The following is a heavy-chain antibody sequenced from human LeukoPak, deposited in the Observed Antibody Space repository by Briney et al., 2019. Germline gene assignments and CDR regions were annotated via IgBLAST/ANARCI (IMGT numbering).Heavy chain of an antibody. D-gene: IGHD6-19*01. V-gene: IGHV4-59*01. J-gene: IGHJ5*02. CDR2: IYYSGST. Sequence: PSETLSLTCTVSGGSISSYYWSWIRQPPGKGLEWIGYIYYSGSTNYNLSLKSRVTISVDTSKNQFSLKLSSVTAADTAVYYCARDRGQWLLNWFDPWGQGTLVTVSS. CDR3: ARDRGQWLLNWFDP. CDR1: GGSISSYY.